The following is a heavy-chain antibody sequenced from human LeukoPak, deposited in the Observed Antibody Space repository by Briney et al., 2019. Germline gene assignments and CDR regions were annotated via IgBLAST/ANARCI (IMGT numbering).Heavy chain of an antibody. CDR2: IDYSGST. CDR1: GGSISSYY. Sequence: KPSETLSLTCTVSGGSISSYYWSWIRQPPGKGLEWIGYIDYSGSTSYNPSLKSRVSISVDTSKNQFSLKVRSVTAADTAVYYCAKDGPSYAAAAGTWPDYYYYGMDVWGQGTTVTVSS. CDR3: AKDGPSYAAAAGTWPDYYYYGMDV. D-gene: IGHD6-13*01. V-gene: IGHV4-59*01. J-gene: IGHJ6*02.